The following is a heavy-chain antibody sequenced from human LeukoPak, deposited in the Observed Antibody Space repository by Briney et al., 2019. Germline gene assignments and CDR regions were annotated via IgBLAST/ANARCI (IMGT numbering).Heavy chain of an antibody. CDR2: ITLHGGST. J-gene: IGHJ4*02. D-gene: IGHD5-12*01. CDR1: GFTFHDYG. Sequence: GGSLRLSCSASGFTFHDYGMGGLRHAPGKGLEGVSAITLHGGSTYYAGSVKGRFPISRDSAKTSLYLQMDSVSPDDTALYYCARDFERGHDERYYFDYWGQGDLVSVSS. CDR3: ARDFERGHDERYYFDY. V-gene: IGHV3-20*04.